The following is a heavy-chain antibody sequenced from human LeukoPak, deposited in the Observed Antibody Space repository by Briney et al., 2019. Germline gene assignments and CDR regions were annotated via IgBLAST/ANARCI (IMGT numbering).Heavy chain of an antibody. CDR3: ARGGRIQLSL. V-gene: IGHV4-30-4*01. D-gene: IGHD5-18*01. CDR2: IYYSGSS. J-gene: IGHJ4*02. CDR1: GGSISSGDYY. Sequence: SETLSLTCTVSGGSISSGDYYWSWIRQPPGKGLEWIGYIYYSGSSYYNPSLKSRVTISVDTSKNQFSLKLSSVTAADTAVYYCARGGRIQLSLWGQGTLVTVSS.